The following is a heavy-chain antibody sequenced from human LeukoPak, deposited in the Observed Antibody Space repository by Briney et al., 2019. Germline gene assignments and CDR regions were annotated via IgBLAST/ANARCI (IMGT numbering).Heavy chain of an antibody. Sequence: GGSLRLSCAASGFTFSSYSMNWVRQAPGKGLEWVSSISISSSYIYYADSVKGRLTISRDNAKSSLYLQMNSLRAEDTAVYYCARDHCCDSSGYYYGFDYWGQGTLVTVSS. CDR1: GFTFSSYS. V-gene: IGHV3-21*01. D-gene: IGHD3-22*01. CDR3: ARDHCCDSSGYYYGFDY. CDR2: ISISSSYI. J-gene: IGHJ4*02.